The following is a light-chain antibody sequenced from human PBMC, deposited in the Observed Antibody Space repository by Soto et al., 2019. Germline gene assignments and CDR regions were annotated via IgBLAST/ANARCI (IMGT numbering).Light chain of an antibody. J-gene: IGLJ2*01. CDR3: CSYTTYGALVL. CDR2: DVS. Sequence: QSVLTQPASVSGSPGQSITISCTGSSSDVGNYNYVSWYQLHPGKAPKLMIYDVSSRPSGVSDRFSGSKSGYTASLTISGLQAEDEADYYCCSYTTYGALVLFGGGTKLTVL. CDR1: SSDVGNYNY. V-gene: IGLV2-14*03.